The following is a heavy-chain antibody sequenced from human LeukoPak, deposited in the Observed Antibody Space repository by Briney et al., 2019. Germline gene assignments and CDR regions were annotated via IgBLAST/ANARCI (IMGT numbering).Heavy chain of an antibody. V-gene: IGHV4-31*03. Sequence: SETLSLTCTVSGGSISSGDYYWSWIRRHPVKGLEWLGNIYYTGTTYYNPSLRSRLTISRDTSKNQFFLKLSSVTAADTAGYYCAKALDPWGQGTLVTVSS. D-gene: IGHD1-1*01. J-gene: IGHJ5*02. CDR1: GGSISSGDYY. CDR3: AKALDP. CDR2: IYYTGTT.